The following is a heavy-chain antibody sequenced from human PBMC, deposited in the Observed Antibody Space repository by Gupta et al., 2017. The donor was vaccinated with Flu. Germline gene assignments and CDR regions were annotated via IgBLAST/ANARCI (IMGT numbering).Heavy chain of an antibody. Sequence: QVQLVQSGAEVKKPGASVKVSCKASGYTFTAYYIHWVRQPPGQGLEWMGRINPHSRSTNYEQKFQGRATMTMDTSISTAYMDLNRLRSDDTAVYYCAREKFCSTASCYRWFDPWGQGALVTVSS. D-gene: IGHD2-2*02. CDR2: INPHSRST. CDR1: GYTFTAYY. J-gene: IGHJ5*02. V-gene: IGHV1-2*06. CDR3: AREKFCSTASCYRWFDP.